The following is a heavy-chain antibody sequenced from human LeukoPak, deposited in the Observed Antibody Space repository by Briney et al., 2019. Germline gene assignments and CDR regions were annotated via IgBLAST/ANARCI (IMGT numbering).Heavy chain of an antibody. CDR3: ARVDTSLVPDAFDI. D-gene: IGHD5-18*01. CDR2: IYSSGST. V-gene: IGHV4-59*01. Sequence: SETLSLTCTVSGGSISSYYWSWIRQPPGKGLEWIGYIYSSGSTNYNPSLKSRVSISADTSKNEFSLKLRSVTAADTAVYFCARVDTSLVPDAFDIWGQGSMVTVSS. CDR1: GGSISSYY. J-gene: IGHJ3*02.